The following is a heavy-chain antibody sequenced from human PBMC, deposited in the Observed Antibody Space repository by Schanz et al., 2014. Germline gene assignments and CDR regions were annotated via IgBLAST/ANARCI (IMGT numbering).Heavy chain of an antibody. J-gene: IGHJ5*02. V-gene: IGHV1-69*02. CDR2: IISFLNLP. Sequence: QVQLVQSGAEVKKPGSSVKVSCKASGGIFSSYTFNWVRQGPGQGLEWMGKIISFLNLPNYPQKFQGRVTITADKSTSTAYMELSRLRPDDTAIYYCVRAVGPAALHGYWFDPWGQGTLVTVAS. CDR3: VRAVGPAALHGYWFDP. CDR1: GGIFSSYT. D-gene: IGHD2-2*01.